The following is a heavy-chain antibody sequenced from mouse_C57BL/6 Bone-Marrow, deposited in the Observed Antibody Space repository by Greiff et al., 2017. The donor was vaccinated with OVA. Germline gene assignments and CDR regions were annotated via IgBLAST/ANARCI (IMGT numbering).Heavy chain of an antibody. CDR2: IDPSDSET. CDR3: ARGGYDGYPFAY. V-gene: IGHV1-52*01. Sequence: QVQLKQPGAELVRPGSSVKLSCKASGYTFTSYWMHWVKQRPIQGLEWIGNIDPSDSETHYNQKFKDKATLTVDKSSSTAYMQLSSLTSEDSAVYYCARGGYDGYPFAYWGQGTLVTVSA. J-gene: IGHJ3*01. D-gene: IGHD2-3*01. CDR1: GYTFTSYW.